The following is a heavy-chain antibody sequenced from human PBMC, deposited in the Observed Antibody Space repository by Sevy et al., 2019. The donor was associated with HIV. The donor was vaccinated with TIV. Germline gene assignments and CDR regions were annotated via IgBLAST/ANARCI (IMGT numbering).Heavy chain of an antibody. CDR2: IWYDGSNK. Sequence: GGSLRLSCAASGFTFSSYGMHWVRQAPGKGLEWVAVIWYDGSNKYYADSVKGRFTISRDNSKNTLYLQMNSLRAEDTVVYYCARDQVVITNTFIFDYWGQGTLVTVSS. D-gene: IGHD3-22*01. CDR1: GFTFSSYG. J-gene: IGHJ4*02. V-gene: IGHV3-33*01. CDR3: ARDQVVITNTFIFDY.